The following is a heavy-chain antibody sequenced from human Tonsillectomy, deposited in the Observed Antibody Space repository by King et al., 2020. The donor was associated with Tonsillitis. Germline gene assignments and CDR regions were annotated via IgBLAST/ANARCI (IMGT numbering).Heavy chain of an antibody. D-gene: IGHD4-17*01. CDR3: ARVEGGDYSWDFDL. Sequence: VQLQQWGAGLLKPSETLSLPCAVYGGSFSAYYWSWIRQPPGKGLEWIGEINHSGSTNNKPSLKSRVTISVDTSKNQFSLKLSSVTAADTAVYYCARVEGGDYSWDFDLWGRGTPVTVSS. CDR1: GGSFSAYY. J-gene: IGHJ2*01. V-gene: IGHV4-34*01. CDR2: INHSGST.